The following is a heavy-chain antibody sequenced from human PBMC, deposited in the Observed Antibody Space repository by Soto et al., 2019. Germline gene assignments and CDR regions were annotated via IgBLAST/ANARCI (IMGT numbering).Heavy chain of an antibody. Sequence: QVQLVESGGGLVEPGGSLRLSCAASGFRFSDHYMTWIRQAPGKGLEWVSKISGGGTTMYYAYSVKGRFTVSRDNAKNSLYLQMNSLRAEDTAVYYCAGDPFYYASGFWGRGTLVTVSS. CDR3: AGDPFYYASGF. D-gene: IGHD3-10*01. J-gene: IGHJ4*02. CDR2: ISGGGTTM. CDR1: GFRFSDHY. V-gene: IGHV3-11*01.